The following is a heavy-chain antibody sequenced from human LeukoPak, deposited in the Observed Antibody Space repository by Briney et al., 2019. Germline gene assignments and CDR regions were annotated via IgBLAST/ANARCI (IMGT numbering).Heavy chain of an antibody. Sequence: GGSLRLSCAASGFTFDDYAMHWVRQAPGKGLEWVSGISWNSGSTYYADSVKGRFTISRDNSKNTLYLQMNSLRAEDTAVYYCAKDRGRITIFGVVITHFDYWGQGTLVTVSS. D-gene: IGHD3-3*01. CDR2: ISWNSGST. CDR3: AKDRGRITIFGVVITHFDY. V-gene: IGHV3-23*01. CDR1: GFTFDDYA. J-gene: IGHJ4*02.